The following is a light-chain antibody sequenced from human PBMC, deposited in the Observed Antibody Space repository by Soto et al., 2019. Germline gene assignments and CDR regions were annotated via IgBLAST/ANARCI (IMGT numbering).Light chain of an antibody. CDR2: DAS. V-gene: IGKV3-15*01. CDR3: QQYNDWPKT. J-gene: IGKJ1*01. CDR1: QSVKSK. Sequence: EIVMTQSPATLSVSPGGTATLSCRASQSVKSKLAWYQQKPGQAPRLLIYDASTWATGIPARFSGSGSGTEFTLTISSLQSEDFAVYYCQQYNDWPKTFGQGTKVDIK.